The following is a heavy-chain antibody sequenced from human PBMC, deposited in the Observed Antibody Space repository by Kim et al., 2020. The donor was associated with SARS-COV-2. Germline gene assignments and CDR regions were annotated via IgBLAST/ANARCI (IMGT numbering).Heavy chain of an antibody. V-gene: IGHV3-21*01. CDR3: ARDRYSGSYYYYYYGMDV. J-gene: IGHJ6*02. Sequence: GGSLRLSCAASGFTFSSYSMNWVRQAPGKGLEWVSSISSSSSYIYYADSVKGRFTISRDNAKNSLYLQMNSLRAEDTAVYYCARDRYSGSYYYYYYGMDVWGQGTTVTVSS. CDR1: GFTFSSYS. CDR2: ISSSSSYI. D-gene: IGHD1-26*01.